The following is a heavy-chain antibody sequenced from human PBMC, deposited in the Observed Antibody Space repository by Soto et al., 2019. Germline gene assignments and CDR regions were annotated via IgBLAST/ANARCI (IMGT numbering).Heavy chain of an antibody. V-gene: IGHV3-23*01. J-gene: IGHJ4*02. CDR3: AKAGGASPYYFDY. CDR1: AFTFNTYA. Sequence: EVQLLESGGGLVQPGGSLRLSCAASAFTFNTYAMGWVRQAPGKGLEWVSAISVSGGGTYYADSVKGRFTISRDTSKNTLYLQMNSVRADDTAVYYCAKAGGASPYYFDYWGRGTLVTGSS. D-gene: IGHD3-10*01. CDR2: ISVSGGGT.